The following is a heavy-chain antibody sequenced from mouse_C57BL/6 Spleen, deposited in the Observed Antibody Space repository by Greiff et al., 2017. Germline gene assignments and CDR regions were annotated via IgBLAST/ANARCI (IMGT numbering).Heavy chain of an antibody. Sequence: VQLQQPGAELVKPGASVKLSCKASGYTFTSYWMHWVKQRPGQGLEWIGMIHPNSGSTNYNEKFKSKATLTVDKSSSTAYMQLSSLTSEDSAVYYCARPGYYGSSHWYFDVWGTGTTVTVSS. J-gene: IGHJ1*03. V-gene: IGHV1-64*01. CDR2: IHPNSGST. D-gene: IGHD1-1*01. CDR1: GYTFTSYW. CDR3: ARPGYYGSSHWYFDV.